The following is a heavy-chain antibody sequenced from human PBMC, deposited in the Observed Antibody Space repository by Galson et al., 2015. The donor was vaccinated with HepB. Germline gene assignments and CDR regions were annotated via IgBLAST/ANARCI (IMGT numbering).Heavy chain of an antibody. J-gene: IGHJ6*02. Sequence: SVKVSCKASGYTFTGYYMHWVRQAPGQGLEWMGWINPNSGGTNYAQKFQGWVTMTRDTSISTAYMELSRLRSDDTAVYYCARGPNYYYYGMDVWGQGTTVTVS. CDR3: ARGPNYYYYGMDV. CDR2: INPNSGGT. CDR1: GYTFTGYY. V-gene: IGHV1-2*04.